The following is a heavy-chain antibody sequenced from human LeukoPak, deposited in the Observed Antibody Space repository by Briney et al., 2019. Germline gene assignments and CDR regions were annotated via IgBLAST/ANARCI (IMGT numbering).Heavy chain of an antibody. J-gene: IGHJ4*02. CDR3: ARDKGDYDSSGSLFVF. CDR2: IKQDGGEI. CDR1: GFSFSRYW. D-gene: IGHD3-22*01. V-gene: IGHV3-7*03. Sequence: PGGSLRLSCAASGFSFSRYWMSWVRQVPRKGLEWVANIKQDGGEIYYVDSVEGRFTISRDNAKNSLYLQMNSLRAEDTAVYYCARDKGDYDSSGSLFVFGGQGTKVTVSS.